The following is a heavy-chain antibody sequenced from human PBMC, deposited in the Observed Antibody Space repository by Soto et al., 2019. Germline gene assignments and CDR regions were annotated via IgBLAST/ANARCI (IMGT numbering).Heavy chain of an antibody. D-gene: IGHD1-1*01. CDR3: AKDRPTTRDV. V-gene: IGHV3-30*18. Sequence: GGSLRLSCAASGFTFSSYGMHWFRQAPGKGLEWVAVISYDGSNKYYADSVKGRFTISRDNSKNTLYLQMNSLRAEDTAVYYCAKDRPTTRDVWGQGTTVTVSS. J-gene: IGHJ6*02. CDR1: GFTFSSYG. CDR2: ISYDGSNK.